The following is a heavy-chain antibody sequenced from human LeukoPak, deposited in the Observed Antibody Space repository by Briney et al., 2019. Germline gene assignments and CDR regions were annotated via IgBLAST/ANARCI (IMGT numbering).Heavy chain of an antibody. Sequence: PGGSLRLSCAASGFTVSSNYMSWVRQAPGKGLEWVSVIYSGGSTYYADSVKGRFTISRDNSKNTLYLQMNSLRAEDTAVYYCATAPYYYGRFDYWDQGTLVTVSS. CDR2: IYSGGST. CDR3: ATAPYYYGRFDY. V-gene: IGHV3-66*01. CDR1: GFTVSSNY. D-gene: IGHD3-10*01. J-gene: IGHJ4*02.